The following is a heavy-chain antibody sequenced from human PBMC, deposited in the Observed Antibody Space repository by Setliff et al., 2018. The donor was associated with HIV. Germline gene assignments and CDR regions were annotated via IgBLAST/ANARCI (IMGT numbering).Heavy chain of an antibody. CDR1: GFTFSDYF. Sequence: GGSLRLSCKASGFTFSDYFMSWIRQVPGKGLEWVAYIDSSGDYTNYVDSVKGRFTISRDNAKNSMDLQMNSLRAEDTAIYYCARKLRPGHGVDVWGQGTTVTVSS. CDR3: ARKLRPGHGVDV. CDR2: IDSSGDYT. V-gene: IGHV3-11*06. J-gene: IGHJ6*02. D-gene: IGHD3-10*01.